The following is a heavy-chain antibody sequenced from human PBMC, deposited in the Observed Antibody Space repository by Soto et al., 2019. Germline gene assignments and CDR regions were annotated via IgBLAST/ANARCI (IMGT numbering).Heavy chain of an antibody. V-gene: IGHV3-48*03. Sequence: LRLSCVASGFTFSSYGMNWVRQGPGKGLEWLSSISKSGTTTYYADSVKGRFTISRDNAKNSLFLQMNSLRPEDTALYYCARHYYGSGSYYNIETYYGMDVWGQGTTVTVSS. D-gene: IGHD3-10*01. CDR2: ISKSGTTT. CDR1: GFTFSSYG. J-gene: IGHJ6*02. CDR3: ARHYYGSGSYYNIETYYGMDV.